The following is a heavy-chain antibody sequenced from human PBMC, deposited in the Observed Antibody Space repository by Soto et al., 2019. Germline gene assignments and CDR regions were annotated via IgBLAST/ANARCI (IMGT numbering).Heavy chain of an antibody. CDR3: ARGKERGYSDGQKTYYYCGMDV. D-gene: IGHD5-18*01. J-gene: IGHJ6*02. CDR1: GGTFSSYA. V-gene: IGHV1-69*01. Sequence: QVQLVQSGAEVKKPGSSVKVSCKASGGTFSSYAISWVRQAPGQGLEWMGGIIPIFGTANYAQKVQGRVTTAADEATSTAYMELSRLRSEDTAVYYCARGKERGYSDGQKTYYYCGMDVWGQGTTVTVSS. CDR2: IIPIFGTA.